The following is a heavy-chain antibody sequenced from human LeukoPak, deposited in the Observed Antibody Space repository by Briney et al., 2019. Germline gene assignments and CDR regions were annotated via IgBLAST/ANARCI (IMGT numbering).Heavy chain of an antibody. V-gene: IGHV4-59*01. CDR1: GGSISSYY. D-gene: IGHD4-17*01. Sequence: PSETLSLTCTVSGGSISSYYWSWIRQPPGKGLEWIGYIYYSGSTNYNPSLKSRVTISVDTSKNQFSLKLSSVTAADTAVYYCARAAATVISGWFDPWGQGTLVTASS. CDR2: IYYSGST. CDR3: ARAAATVISGWFDP. J-gene: IGHJ5*02.